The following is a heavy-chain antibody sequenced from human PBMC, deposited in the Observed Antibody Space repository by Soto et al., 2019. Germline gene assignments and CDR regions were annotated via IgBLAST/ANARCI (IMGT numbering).Heavy chain of an antibody. V-gene: IGHV3-21*01. CDR2: ISSSSYI. CDR3: ARGYYDFWRGAFDI. CDR1: GFTFSSYS. J-gene: IGHJ3*02. D-gene: IGHD3-3*01. Sequence: TGGSLRLSCAASGFTFSSYSMNWVRQAPGKGLEWVSSISSSSYIYYADSVKGRFTISRDNAKNSLYLQMNSLRAEDTAAYYCARGYYDFWRGAFDIWGQGTMVTVSS.